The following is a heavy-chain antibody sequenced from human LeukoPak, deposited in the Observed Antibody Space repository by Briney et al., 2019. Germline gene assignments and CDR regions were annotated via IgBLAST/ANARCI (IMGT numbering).Heavy chain of an antibody. V-gene: IGHV1-2*02. CDR1: GYTFTGYY. Sequence: ASVKVSCKASGYTFTGYYMHWVRQAPGQGLEWMGWINPNSGGTNYAQKFQGRVTMTRDTSISTAYMKLSRLRSDDTAVYYCARDKQLDWAHYFYYYMDVWGKGTTVSVSS. D-gene: IGHD1-1*01. CDR3: ARDKQLDWAHYFYYYMDV. CDR2: INPNSGGT. J-gene: IGHJ6*03.